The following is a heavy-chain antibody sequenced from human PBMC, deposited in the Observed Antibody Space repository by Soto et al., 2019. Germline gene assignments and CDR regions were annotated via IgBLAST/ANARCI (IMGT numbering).Heavy chain of an antibody. CDR1: GFTFSSYA. D-gene: IGHD4-17*01. V-gene: IGHV3-30-3*01. CDR3: ASTYGGNSDAFDI. J-gene: IGHJ3*02. Sequence: QVQLVESGGGVVQPGRSLRLSCAASGFTFSSYAMHWVRQAPGKGLEWVAVISYDGSNKYYADSVKGRFTISRDNSKNTLYLQMNSLRAEDTAVYYCASTYGGNSDAFDIWSQGTMVTVSS. CDR2: ISYDGSNK.